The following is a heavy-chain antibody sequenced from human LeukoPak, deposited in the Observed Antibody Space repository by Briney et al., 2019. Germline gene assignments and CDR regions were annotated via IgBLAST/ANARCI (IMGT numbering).Heavy chain of an antibody. CDR3: ARDGGSSWYYFDF. D-gene: IGHD6-13*01. J-gene: IGHJ4*02. Sequence: PGGSLRLSCAASGFTFSSYSMNWVRQAPGKGLEWVAYISGTSSSIYYAGSGKGRFTISRDNGENSLYLQMNSLRDEDTALYYCARDGGSSWYYFDFWGQGALVTVSS. CDR2: ISGTSSSI. V-gene: IGHV3-48*02. CDR1: GFTFSSYS.